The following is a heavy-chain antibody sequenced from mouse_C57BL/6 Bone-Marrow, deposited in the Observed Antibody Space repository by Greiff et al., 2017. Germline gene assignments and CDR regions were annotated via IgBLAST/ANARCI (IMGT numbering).Heavy chain of an antibody. J-gene: IGHJ4*01. CDR3: ARRSTVYAMDY. V-gene: IGHV1-81*01. D-gene: IGHD1-1*01. CDR1: GYTFTSYG. Sequence: VQGVESGAELARPGASVKLSCKASGYTFTSYGISWVKQRTGQGLEWIGEIYPRSGNTYYNEKFKGKATLTADKSSSPAYMELRSLTSEDSAVYFCARRSTVYAMDYWGQGTSVTVSS. CDR2: IYPRSGNT.